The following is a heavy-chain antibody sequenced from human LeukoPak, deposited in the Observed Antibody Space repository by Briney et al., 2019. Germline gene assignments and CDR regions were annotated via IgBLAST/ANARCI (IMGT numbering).Heavy chain of an antibody. CDR2: INHSGST. D-gene: IGHD3-10*01. CDR1: GGSFSGYY. CDR3: ARGRTYYYGSGSYRFEYFQH. Sequence: SETLSLTSAVYGGSFSGYYWSWIRQPPGKGLEWIGEINHSGSTNYNPSLKSRVTISVDTSKNQFSLKLSSVTAADTAVYYCARGRTYYYGSGSYRFEYFQHWGQGTLVTVS. V-gene: IGHV4-34*01. J-gene: IGHJ1*01.